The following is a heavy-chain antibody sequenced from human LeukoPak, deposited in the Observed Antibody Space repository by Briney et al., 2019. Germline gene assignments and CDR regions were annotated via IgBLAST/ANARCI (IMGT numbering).Heavy chain of an antibody. Sequence: SETLSLTCAVYGGSFSGYYWSWIRQPPGKGLEWIGEINHSGSTNYNPSLKSRVTISVDTSKNQFSLKLSSVTAEDTAVYYCTRHGGRDYYDSTEDGFDIWGQGTMVTVSS. J-gene: IGHJ3*02. CDR2: INHSGST. V-gene: IGHV4-34*01. CDR3: TRHGGRDYYDSTEDGFDI. D-gene: IGHD3-22*01. CDR1: GGSFSGYY.